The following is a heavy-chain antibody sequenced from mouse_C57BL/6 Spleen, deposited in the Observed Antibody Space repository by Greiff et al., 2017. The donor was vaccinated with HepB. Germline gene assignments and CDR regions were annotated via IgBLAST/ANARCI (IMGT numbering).Heavy chain of an antibody. CDR3: ASSICYEYDGYYAMDY. D-gene: IGHD2-4*01. J-gene: IGHJ4*01. V-gene: IGHV1-64*01. CDR2: IHPNSGST. CDR1: GYTFTSYW. Sequence: QVQLQQPGAELVKPGASVKLSCKASGYTFTSYWMHWVKQRPGQGLEWIGMIHPNSGSTNYNEKFKSKATLTVDKSSSTAYMQLSSLTSEDSAVYYCASSICYEYDGYYAMDYWGQGTSVTVSS.